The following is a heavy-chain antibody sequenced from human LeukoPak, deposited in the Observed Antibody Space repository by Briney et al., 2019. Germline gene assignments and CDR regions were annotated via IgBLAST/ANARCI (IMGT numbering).Heavy chain of an antibody. CDR2: INHSGST. J-gene: IGHJ6*04. CDR1: GGSFSDYY. Sequence: SETLSLTCAVYGGSFSDYYWSWIRQPPGKGLEWIGEINHSGSTNYNPSLKSRITISVDTSKNQFSLKLSSVTAADMAVYYCARAYGANSVGDVWGKGTTVTISS. CDR3: ARAYGANSVGDV. V-gene: IGHV4-34*01. D-gene: IGHD4-23*01.